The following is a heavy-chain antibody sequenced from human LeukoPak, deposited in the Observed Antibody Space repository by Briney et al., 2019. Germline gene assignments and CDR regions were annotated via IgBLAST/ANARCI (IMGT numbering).Heavy chain of an antibody. V-gene: IGHV1-18*01. J-gene: IGHJ5*02. Sequence: ASVKVSCKASGYTFTSYGISWVRQAPGQGLEWMGWISAYNGNTNYAQKLQGRVTMTTDTSTSTAYMELRSLRSDDTAVSYCAREEGYYSGGSCYSWFDPWGQGTLVTVSS. D-gene: IGHD2-15*01. CDR2: ISAYNGNT. CDR1: GYTFTSYG. CDR3: AREEGYYSGGSCYSWFDP.